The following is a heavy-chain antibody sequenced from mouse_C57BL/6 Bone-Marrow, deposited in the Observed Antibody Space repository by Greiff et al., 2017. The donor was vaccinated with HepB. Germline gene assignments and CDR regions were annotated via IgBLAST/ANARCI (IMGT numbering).Heavy chain of an antibody. CDR1: GYTFTDYE. D-gene: IGHD2-4*01. V-gene: IGHV1-15*01. Sequence: QVHVKQSGAELVRPGASVTLSCKASGYTFTDYEMHWVKQTPVHGLEWIGAIDPETGGTAYNQKFKGKAILTADKSSSTAYMELRSLTSEDSAVYYCTRGGITTEFAYWGQGTLVTVSA. J-gene: IGHJ3*01. CDR3: TRGGITTEFAY. CDR2: IDPETGGT.